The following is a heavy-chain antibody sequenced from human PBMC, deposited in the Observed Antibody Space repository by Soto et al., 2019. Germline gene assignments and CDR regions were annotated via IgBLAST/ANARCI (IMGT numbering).Heavy chain of an antibody. J-gene: IGHJ4*02. D-gene: IGHD3-3*01. V-gene: IGHV3-23*01. CDR1: GFTFSSYA. CDR3: AKAFSFWSGSAYYFDY. CDR2: ISGSGGST. Sequence: GGSLRLSCAASGFTFSSYAMSWVRQAPGKGLEWVSAISGSGGSTYYADSVKGRFTISRDNSKNTLYLQMNSLRAEDTAVYYCAKAFSFWSGSAYYFDYWGQGTLVTVSS.